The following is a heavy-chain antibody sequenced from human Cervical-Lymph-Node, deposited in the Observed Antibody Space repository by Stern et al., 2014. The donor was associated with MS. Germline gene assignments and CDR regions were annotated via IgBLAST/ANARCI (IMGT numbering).Heavy chain of an antibody. CDR2: ILTVFGTP. V-gene: IGHV1-69*01. D-gene: IGHD6-13*01. CDR3: ALSSETSDRWYSLGYDL. Sequence: VQLVESGAEVMKPGQSVKVSCKASGGTFSTFASSLVRQAPAPGLEWVGGILTVFGTPAYAQEFRGMVTITADVSTSAVYMELSSLRSDDTAVYYCALSSETSDRWYSLGYDLWGQGTLVTVSS. CDR1: GGTFSTFA. J-gene: IGHJ5*02.